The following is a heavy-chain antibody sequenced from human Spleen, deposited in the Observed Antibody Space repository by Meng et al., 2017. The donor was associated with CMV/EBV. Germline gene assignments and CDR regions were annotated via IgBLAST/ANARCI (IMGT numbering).Heavy chain of an antibody. J-gene: IGHJ5*02. Sequence: QVQLVQSGAEVKKPGASVKVSCTASGYTFTGYYMHWVRQAPGQGLEWMGWINPNSGGTNYAQKFQGRVTMTRDTSISTAYMELSRLRSDDTAVYYCARDPATIRWYNWFDPWGQGTLVTVSS. CDR2: INPNSGGT. V-gene: IGHV1-2*02. CDR3: ARDPATIRWYNWFDP. CDR1: GYTFTGYY. D-gene: IGHD5-12*01.